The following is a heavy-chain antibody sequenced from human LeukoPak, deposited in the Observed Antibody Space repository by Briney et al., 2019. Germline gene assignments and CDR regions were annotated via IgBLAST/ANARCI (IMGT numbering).Heavy chain of an antibody. CDR1: GFTFSNYG. D-gene: IGHD4-17*01. Sequence: GGSLRLSCAASGFTFSNYGINWVRQAPGKGLEWVSYISSGSSTIHYADSAQGRFTISRDNAKNSLYLQMNSLRAEDTAVYYCARVRGDYLAFDIWGQGTMVIVSS. V-gene: IGHV3-48*01. J-gene: IGHJ3*02. CDR2: ISSGSSTI. CDR3: ARVRGDYLAFDI.